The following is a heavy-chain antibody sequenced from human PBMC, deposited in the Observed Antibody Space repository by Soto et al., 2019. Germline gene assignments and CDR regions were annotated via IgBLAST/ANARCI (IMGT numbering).Heavy chain of an antibody. CDR1: RYTFTSYG. CDR3: AREDAAAGTFDY. D-gene: IGHD6-13*01. Sequence: ASVKVSCKASRYTFTSYGSSWVRQAPGQGLEWMGWISAYNGNTNYAQKLQGRVTMTTDTSTSTAYMELRSLRSDDTAVYYCAREDAAAGTFDYWGQGTLVTVSS. J-gene: IGHJ4*02. CDR2: ISAYNGNT. V-gene: IGHV1-18*01.